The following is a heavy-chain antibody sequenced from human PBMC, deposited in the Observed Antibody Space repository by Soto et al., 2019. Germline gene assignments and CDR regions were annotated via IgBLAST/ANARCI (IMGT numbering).Heavy chain of an antibody. CDR1: GDSVSSNSAA. J-gene: IGHJ6*02. V-gene: IGHV6-1*01. D-gene: IGHD6-19*01. CDR3: ARAPPPKSIAVASRYYYYAMDV. CDR2: TYYRSKWYN. Sequence: SQTLSLTCAISGDSVSSNSAAWNWIRQSPSRGLEWLGRTYYRSKWYNDYAVSVKSRITINPDTSKNQFSLQLNSVTPEDTAVYYCARAPPPKSIAVASRYYYYAMDVSGQGTTVTVSS.